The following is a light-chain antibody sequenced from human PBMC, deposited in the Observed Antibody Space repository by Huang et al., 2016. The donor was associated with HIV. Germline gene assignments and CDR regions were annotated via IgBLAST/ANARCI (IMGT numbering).Light chain of an antibody. CDR2: EVY. J-gene: IGKJ4*01. V-gene: IGKV2D-29*01. Sequence: DIVMTQTPLSLSVTPGQPASISCKSSQSLLHSDGKTNLYWYLQKPGQPPHLLIYEVYMRLSGVPDRFSGSGSGTHFTLKISRVEAEDVGVYYCMQTIQLPLTFGGGTKVEIK. CDR1: QSLLHSDGKTN. CDR3: MQTIQLPLT.